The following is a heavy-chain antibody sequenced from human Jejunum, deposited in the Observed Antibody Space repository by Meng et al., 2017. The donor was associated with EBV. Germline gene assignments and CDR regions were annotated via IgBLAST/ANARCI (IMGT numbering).Heavy chain of an antibody. CDR2: INHSGST. V-gene: IGHV4-4*02. CDR3: AREARISGYHPGIGS. J-gene: IGHJ5*02. D-gene: IGHD3-22*01. Sequence: QVQLQESGPGLVKPSGTLSLTCAVSGDNIAGSHWWSWVRQSPEKGLEWIGEINHSGSTYYNPSLKSRVTISVDTSKSQFSLKLNSVTAADTAVYYCAREARISGYHPGIGSWGQGTLGTVSS. CDR1: GDNIAGSHW.